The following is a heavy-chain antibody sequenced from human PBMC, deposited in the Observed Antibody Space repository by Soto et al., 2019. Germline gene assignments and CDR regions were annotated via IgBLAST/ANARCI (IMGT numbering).Heavy chain of an antibody. J-gene: IGHJ4*02. CDR1: GFTFSSYS. CDR3: VRDAGSLGY. V-gene: IGHV3-48*01. D-gene: IGHD3-10*01. CDR2: ITSGSSTI. Sequence: PGGSLRLSCVVSGFTFSSYSMDWVRQAPGKGLEWVSYITSGSSTIHYADSVKGRFTISRDNAKNSVFLQMNSLRVEDTAVYYCVRDAGSLGYWGQGTLVTVSS.